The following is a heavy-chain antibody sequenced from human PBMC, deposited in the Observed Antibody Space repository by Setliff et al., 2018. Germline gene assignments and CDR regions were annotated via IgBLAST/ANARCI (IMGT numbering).Heavy chain of an antibody. V-gene: IGHV1-8*01. CDR3: STVKRGGTSGTSYVYYYMDD. CDR2: MNPQNGNT. D-gene: IGHD4-17*01. Sequence: GASVKVSCKAAGYTFTFYDINWVRQATGQGLEWIGWMNPQNGNTGYVQKFQGRVTMTRKTSISTAYMELRSLGSDDTAMYYCSTVKRGGTSGTSYVYYYMDDWGKGTTVTVSS. J-gene: IGHJ6*03. CDR1: GYTFTFYD.